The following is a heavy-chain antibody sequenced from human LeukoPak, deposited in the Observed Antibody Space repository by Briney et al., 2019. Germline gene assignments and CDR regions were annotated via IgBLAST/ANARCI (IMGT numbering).Heavy chain of an antibody. J-gene: IGHJ4*02. Sequence: PGGSLRLSCAASGFTFSSYEMNWVRQAPGKGLEWVSYISSSGSTIYYADSVKGRFTISRDNAKNSLCLQMNSLRAEDTAVYYCARVGYSSGWYRYFDYWGQGTLVTVSS. V-gene: IGHV3-48*03. CDR1: GFTFSSYE. CDR3: ARVGYSSGWYRYFDY. D-gene: IGHD6-19*01. CDR2: ISSSGSTI.